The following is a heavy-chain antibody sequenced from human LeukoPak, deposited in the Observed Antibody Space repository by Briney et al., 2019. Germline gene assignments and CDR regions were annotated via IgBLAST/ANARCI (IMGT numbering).Heavy chain of an antibody. D-gene: IGHD1-26*01. CDR3: VSEYSGSFH. CDR1: GFTFSSNA. J-gene: IGHJ4*02. Sequence: GGSLRLSCTASGFTFSSNAIHWVRQAPGKGLEWVTVISYDGSNKYYADSVKGRFTISRDNSKNTLYLQMNSLRAEDTAVYYCVSEYSGSFHWGQGTLVTVSS. V-gene: IGHV3-30-3*01. CDR2: ISYDGSNK.